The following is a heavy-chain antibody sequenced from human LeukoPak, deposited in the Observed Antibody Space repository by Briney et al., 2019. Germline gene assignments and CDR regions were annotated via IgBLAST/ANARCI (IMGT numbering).Heavy chain of an antibody. Sequence: PGGSLRLSCAASGFTFSSYAMHWVRQAPGKGLEWVAVISYDGSNKYYADSVKGRFTISRDNSKNTLYLQMNSLRAEDTAVYYCAKEQWLARLNWGQGTLVTVSS. J-gene: IGHJ4*02. V-gene: IGHV3-30*04. CDR3: AKEQWLARLN. CDR1: GFTFSSYA. CDR2: ISYDGSNK. D-gene: IGHD6-19*01.